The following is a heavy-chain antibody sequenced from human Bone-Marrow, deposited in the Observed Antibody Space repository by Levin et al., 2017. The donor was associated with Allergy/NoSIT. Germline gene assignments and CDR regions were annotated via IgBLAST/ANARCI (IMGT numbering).Heavy chain of an antibody. CDR2: IYYSGST. J-gene: IGHJ4*02. CDR1: GASITSGDHY. D-gene: IGHD3-10*01. Sequence: SETLSLTCSVSGASITSGDHYWSWIRQSPGKGLEWIGYIYYSGSTYYNPSLLTRITISLDPSKNHFSLKLRSVTVADTAVYYCASLSYYYGAGTHPGEAYWGQGALVIVSS. CDR3: ASLSYYYGAGTHPGEAY. V-gene: IGHV4-30-4*01.